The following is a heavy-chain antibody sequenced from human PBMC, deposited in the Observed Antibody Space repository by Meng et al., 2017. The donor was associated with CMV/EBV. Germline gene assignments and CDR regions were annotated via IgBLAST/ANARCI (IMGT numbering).Heavy chain of an antibody. CDR3: ARRKSAYYYYGMDV. CDR1: GYTFTGYD. Sequence: ASVKVSCKASGYTFTGYDINWVRQATGQGLEWMGWMNPNSGNTGYAQKFQGRVTMTRNTSTSTAYMELSSLRSEDTAVYYCARRKSAYYYYGMDVWGQGTTVTVSS. V-gene: IGHV1-8*01. CDR2: MNPNSGNT. J-gene: IGHJ6*02.